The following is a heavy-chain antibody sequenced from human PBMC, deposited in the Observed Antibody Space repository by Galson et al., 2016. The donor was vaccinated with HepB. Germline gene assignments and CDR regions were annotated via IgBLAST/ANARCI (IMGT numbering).Heavy chain of an antibody. J-gene: IGHJ4*02. D-gene: IGHD6-19*01. V-gene: IGHV3-23*01. CDR2: ITSGSGGST. Sequence: SLRLSCAASGFTFSNYAMSWVRQAPGMGLEWVSGITSGSGGSTYYAGSVKGRFTISRDNSKNTLHLQMNNLRAEDTAVYYCAKDHPSPGWPSFESWGQGTLVTVSS. CDR1: GFTFSNYA. CDR3: AKDHPSPGWPSFES.